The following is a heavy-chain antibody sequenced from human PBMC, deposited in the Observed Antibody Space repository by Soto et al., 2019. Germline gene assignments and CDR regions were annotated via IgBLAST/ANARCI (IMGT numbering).Heavy chain of an antibody. CDR2: ISGGGTTI. CDR1: GFTFSDYY. J-gene: IGHJ4*02. V-gene: IGHV3-11*01. Sequence: GGSLRLSCAASGFTFSDYYMSWIRQAPGKGLEWVSYISGGGTTIYYADSVKGRFTISRDNAKNSLYLQMNSLRAEDTAVYHCASSGMGSSGWYDLYNDYWGQGTLVTVSS. D-gene: IGHD6-19*01. CDR3: ASSGMGSSGWYDLYNDY.